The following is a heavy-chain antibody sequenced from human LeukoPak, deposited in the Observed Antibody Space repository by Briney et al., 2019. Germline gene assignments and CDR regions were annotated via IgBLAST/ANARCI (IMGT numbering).Heavy chain of an antibody. CDR1: GGSISSYY. D-gene: IGHD3-22*01. CDR2: IYYSGST. V-gene: IGHV4-59*01. Sequence: SETLSLTCAVSGGSISSYYWRWIRQPPGKGLEWIGYIYYSGSTNYNPSPESRVTISVDTSKNQFSLKLSSVTAADTAVYYCARDHQHYYDSSGYYYDTWGQGTLVTVSS. CDR3: ARDHQHYYDSSGYYYDT. J-gene: IGHJ5*02.